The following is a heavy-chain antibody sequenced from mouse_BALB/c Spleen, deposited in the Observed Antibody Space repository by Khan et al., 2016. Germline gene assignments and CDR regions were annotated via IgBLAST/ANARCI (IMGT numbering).Heavy chain of an antibody. Sequence: VQLQESGPGLVAPSQSLSITCTVSGFSLTGFSVNWVRQPPGKGLEWLGMIWGDGSTDYNSALKSRLSFNKDDSKSQVFLKMNSLRTDDTARYFCASDYDYDGGFAYWSQGTLGTVSA. J-gene: IGHJ3*01. CDR2: IWGDGST. CDR3: ASDYDYDGGFAY. V-gene: IGHV2-6-7*01. CDR1: GFSLTGFS. D-gene: IGHD2-4*01.